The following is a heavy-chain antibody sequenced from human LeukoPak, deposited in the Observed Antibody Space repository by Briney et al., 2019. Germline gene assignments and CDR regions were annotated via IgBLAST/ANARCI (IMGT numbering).Heavy chain of an antibody. CDR3: AKQKSRLPYFDY. V-gene: IGHV3-23*01. CDR1: GFTFSSYA. Sequence: GGSLRLSCAASGFTFSSYAVSWVRQAPGKGLEWVSAISGSGGSTYYADSVKGRFTISRDNSKNTLYLQMNSLRAEDTAVYYCAKQKSRLPYFDYWGQGTLVTVSS. J-gene: IGHJ4*02. CDR2: ISGSGGST. D-gene: IGHD4-11*01.